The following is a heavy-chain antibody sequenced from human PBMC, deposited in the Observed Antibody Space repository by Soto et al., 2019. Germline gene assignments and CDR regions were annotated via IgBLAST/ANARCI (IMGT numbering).Heavy chain of an antibody. CDR1: GASIRSGTYY. V-gene: IGHV4-31*03. D-gene: IGHD4-17*01. J-gene: IGHJ4*02. CDR2: IYYSGST. CDR3: ARDRRGDEIDY. Sequence: QVQLQESGPGLVKPSQTLSLTCTDSGASIRSGTYYWTWIRQHPGKGLEWIGYIYYSGSTYYNPSLKRRLTMSVDTSKHQFSLKLSSVTAADTAVYLCARDRRGDEIDYWGQGTLVTVSS.